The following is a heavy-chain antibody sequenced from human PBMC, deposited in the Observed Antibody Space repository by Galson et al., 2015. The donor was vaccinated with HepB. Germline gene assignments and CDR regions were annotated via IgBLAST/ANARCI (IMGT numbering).Heavy chain of an antibody. Sequence: LSLTCTVSGGSVSSGSYYWSWIRQPPGKGLEWIGYIYYSGSTNYNPSLKSRVTISVDTSKNQFSLKLSSVTAADTAVYYCAREPYDFWSGYPVYYFDYWGQGTLVTASS. CDR1: GGSVSSGSYY. D-gene: IGHD3-3*01. CDR3: AREPYDFWSGYPVYYFDY. V-gene: IGHV4-61*01. J-gene: IGHJ4*02. CDR2: IYYSGST.